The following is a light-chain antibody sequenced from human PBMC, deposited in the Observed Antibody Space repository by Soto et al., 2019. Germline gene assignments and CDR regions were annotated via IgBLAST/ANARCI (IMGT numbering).Light chain of an antibody. CDR1: SSNIGAGCH. V-gene: IGLV1-40*01. CDR2: GNS. Sequence: QSVLTQPPSVSGAPGQRVTISCTGSSSNIGAGCHVHWYQQLPGTAPKLLIYGNSNRPSGVPDRFSGSKSGTSASLAITGLQAEDEADYYCQSYDSSLSGSVVFGGGTKLTVL. J-gene: IGLJ3*02. CDR3: QSYDSSLSGSVV.